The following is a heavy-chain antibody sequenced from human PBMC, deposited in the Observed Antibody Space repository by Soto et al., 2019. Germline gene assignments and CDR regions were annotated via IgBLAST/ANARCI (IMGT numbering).Heavy chain of an antibody. CDR1: GYSFTNYW. J-gene: IGHJ3*02. D-gene: IGHD3-10*01. Sequence: EVQLVQSGAEGKKPGESLKISCKGSGYSFTNYWIGWVRQMPGKGLEWMGIIYPGDSDSRYSPSFQGQVTISADKSISTGYLQWSSLKASDTAMYYCARLTMVRGVMRAFDIWGQGTVVTVSS. V-gene: IGHV5-51*01. CDR3: ARLTMVRGVMRAFDI. CDR2: IYPGDSDS.